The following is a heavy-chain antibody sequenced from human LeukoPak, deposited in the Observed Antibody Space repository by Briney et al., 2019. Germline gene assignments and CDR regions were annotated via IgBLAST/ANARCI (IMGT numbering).Heavy chain of an antibody. CDR3: AEGRSYGAAFDY. CDR2: ISWNSGSI. V-gene: IGHV3-9*03. CDR1: GFTFDDYA. D-gene: IGHD5-18*01. Sequence: GGSLRLSCAASGFTFDDYAMHWVRQAPGKGLEWVSGISWNSGSIGYADSVKGRFTISRDNAKNSLYLQMNSLRAEDMALYYCAEGRSYGAAFDYWGQGTLVTVSS. J-gene: IGHJ4*02.